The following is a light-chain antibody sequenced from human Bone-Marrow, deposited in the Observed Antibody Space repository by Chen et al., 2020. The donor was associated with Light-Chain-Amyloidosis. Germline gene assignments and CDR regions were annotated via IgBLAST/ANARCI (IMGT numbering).Light chain of an antibody. V-gene: IGLV2-23*01. J-gene: IGLJ2*01. CDR3: CSSSDTDTLI. CDR2: EDS. CDR1: SPDVGHYNL. Sequence: QSALTQDGSVAGSVGKWITISCTGTSPDVGHYNLVSWYQQHPGEAPKLMIYEDSERPSGVSTRCSGSKAGNTASLTISGRQTEDQADYYCCSSSDTDTLIFGTGTRLTVL.